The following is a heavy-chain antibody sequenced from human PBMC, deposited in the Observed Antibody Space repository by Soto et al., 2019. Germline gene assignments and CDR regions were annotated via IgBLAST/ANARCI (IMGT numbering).Heavy chain of an antibody. Sequence: SETLSLTCAVYGGSFSGYFWNWIRQTPGKGLEWIGKVNHNGRNNYDPSLKSRVTISLDMSKNQISLKLTSVTAADTAVYYCARGGSSDWQVAFDFWGQGTMVTVSS. CDR1: GGSFSGYF. D-gene: IGHD6-19*01. CDR3: ARGGSSDWQVAFDF. V-gene: IGHV4-34*01. J-gene: IGHJ3*01. CDR2: VNHNGRN.